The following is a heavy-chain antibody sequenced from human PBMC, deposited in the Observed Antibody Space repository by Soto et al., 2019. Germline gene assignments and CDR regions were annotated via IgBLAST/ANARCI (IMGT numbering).Heavy chain of an antibody. CDR2: IYPGDSDT. V-gene: IGHV5-51*01. CDR3: ARHRITMVRGVLYYYYYMDV. J-gene: IGHJ6*03. D-gene: IGHD3-10*01. CDR1: GYSFTSYW. Sequence: GESLKISCKGSGYSFTSYWIGWVRQMPGKGLEWMGIIYPGDSDTRYSPSFQGQVTISADKSISTAYLQWSSLKASDTAMYYCARHRITMVRGVLYYYYYMDVWGKGTTVTVSS.